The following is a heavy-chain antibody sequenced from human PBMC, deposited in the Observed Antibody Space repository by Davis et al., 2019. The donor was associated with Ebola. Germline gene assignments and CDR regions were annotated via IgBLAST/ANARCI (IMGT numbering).Heavy chain of an antibody. Sequence: SETLSLTCVVYGGSFSGYYWSWIRQPPGKGLEWIGEINHSGSTNYNPSLKSRVTISVDTSKNQFSLKLSSVTAADTAVYYCARGGYCSSTSCYGYYYYGMDVWGQGTTVTVSS. V-gene: IGHV4-34*01. CDR3: ARGGYCSSTSCYGYYYYGMDV. CDR2: INHSGST. CDR1: GGSFSGYY. D-gene: IGHD2-2*01. J-gene: IGHJ6*02.